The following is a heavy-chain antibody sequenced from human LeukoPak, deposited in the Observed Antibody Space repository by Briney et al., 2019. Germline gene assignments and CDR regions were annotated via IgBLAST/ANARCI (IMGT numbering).Heavy chain of an antibody. CDR3: ARATRAARHFDY. CDR2: MYYSGST. D-gene: IGHD6-6*01. J-gene: IGHJ4*02. V-gene: IGHV4-59*02. CDR1: GGSVSSYY. Sequence: PSETLSLTCTVSGGSVSSYYWSWIRQPPGKGLEWIGYMYYSGSTNYNPSLKSRVTISIDTSRNQFSLKLNSVTAADTAVYYCARATRAARHFDYWGQGTLVTVSS.